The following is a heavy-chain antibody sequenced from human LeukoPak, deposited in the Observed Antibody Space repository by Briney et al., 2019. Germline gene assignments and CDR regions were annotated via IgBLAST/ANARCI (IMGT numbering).Heavy chain of an antibody. CDR3: VKDLGSAITSALALDV. CDR1: GFTFSSYS. Sequence: GGSLRLSCAASGFTFSSYSMNWVRQAPGKGLEWVSSISSSSSYIYYADSVKGRFTISRDNRKNLLHLQMNSLRPDDSAVYYCVKDLGSAITSALALDVWGQGTTVTVSS. J-gene: IGHJ6*02. CDR2: ISSSSSYI. D-gene: IGHD2-15*01. V-gene: IGHV3-21*04.